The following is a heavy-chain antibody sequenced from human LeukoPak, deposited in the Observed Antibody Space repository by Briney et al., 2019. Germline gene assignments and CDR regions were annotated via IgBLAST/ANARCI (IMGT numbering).Heavy chain of an antibody. CDR1: GFTFSSYS. Sequence: GGSLRLSCAASGFTFSSYSMNWVRQAPGKGLEWVSSISSSSSYIYYADSVKGRFTISRDNAKNSLYLQMNSLRAEDTAVYYCARDSDYYDSSGYYHYWGQGTLVTVSS. CDR2: ISSSSSYI. CDR3: ARDSDYYDSSGYYHY. V-gene: IGHV3-21*01. J-gene: IGHJ4*02. D-gene: IGHD3-22*01.